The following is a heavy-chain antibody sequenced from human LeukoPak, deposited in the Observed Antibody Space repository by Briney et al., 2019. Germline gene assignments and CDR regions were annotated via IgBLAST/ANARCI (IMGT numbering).Heavy chain of an antibody. CDR3: GRDPTYRNYFDS. D-gene: IGHD1-1*01. V-gene: IGHV1-46*02. CDR1: GNSLNNYH. J-gene: IGHJ4*02. CDR2: IRPGGDGP. Sequence: ASVKVSCMASGNSLNNYHMHWVRQAPGQGLEWLGIIRPGGDGPSYAQKFQGRVTMTRDMSTSTVYMELSSLTSDDTAVYYCGRDPTYRNYFDSWGQGTLVTVSS.